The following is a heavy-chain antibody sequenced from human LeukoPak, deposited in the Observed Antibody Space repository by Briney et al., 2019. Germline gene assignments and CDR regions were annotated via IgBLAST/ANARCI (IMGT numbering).Heavy chain of an antibody. Sequence: GGSLRLSCAASGFTFSSYSMNWVRQAPGKGLEWASSISTNSAYIYYSDSIKGRFTISRDNAKNSLYLQMNSLGAEDMALYYCARGSTTAQRKDAFDIWGQGTMVTVSS. CDR1: GFTFSSYS. CDR2: ISTNSAYI. CDR3: ARGSTTAQRKDAFDI. V-gene: IGHV3-21*01. J-gene: IGHJ3*02. D-gene: IGHD4-17*01.